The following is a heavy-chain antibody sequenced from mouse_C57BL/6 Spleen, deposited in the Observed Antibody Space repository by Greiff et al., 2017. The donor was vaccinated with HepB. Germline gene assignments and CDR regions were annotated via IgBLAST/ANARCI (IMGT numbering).Heavy chain of an antibody. J-gene: IGHJ2*01. CDR1: GYTFTSYG. D-gene: IGHD2-3*01. CDR3: AREGDGYYVFDY. CDR2: IYPRSGNT. V-gene: IGHV1-81*01. Sequence: VQLQQSGAELARPGASVKLSCKASGYTFTSYGISWVKQRTGQGLEWIGEIYPRSGNTYYNEKFKGKATLTADKSSSTAYMELRSLTSEDSAVYFCAREGDGYYVFDYWGQGTTLTVSS.